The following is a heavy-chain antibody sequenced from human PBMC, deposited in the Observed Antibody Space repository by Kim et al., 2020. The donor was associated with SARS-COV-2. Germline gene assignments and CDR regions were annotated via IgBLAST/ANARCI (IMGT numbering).Heavy chain of an antibody. CDR3: VKEAGCTMIVVDYYFDY. D-gene: IGHD3-22*01. CDR2: VSYEGRNT. CDR1: GFTFSNYG. Sequence: GGSLRLSCVASGFTFSNYGMHWVRQAPGKGLEWVGIVSYEGRNTYYSTSVKGRFTISRDNSKNTVFLQMNSLTTEDTALYYCVKEAGCTMIVVDYYFDYWRQGTLVTVST. J-gene: IGHJ4*02. V-gene: IGHV3-30*18.